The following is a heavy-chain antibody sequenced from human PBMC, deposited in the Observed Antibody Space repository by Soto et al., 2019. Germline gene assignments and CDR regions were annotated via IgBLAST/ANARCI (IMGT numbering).Heavy chain of an antibody. J-gene: IGHJ2*01. CDR1: GFTFNIYG. CDR2: ISYEGINK. V-gene: IGHV3-30*03. D-gene: IGHD2-2*01. Sequence: QVQLVESGGGVVQPGRSLGLSCAASGFTFNIYGMHWVRQAPGKGLEWVAAISYEGINKYYADSVKGRFTISRDNSKNTLYVQMNSLRTEDTAVYYCARSPQPTRGIHWYFDLWGRGILVSVSS. CDR3: ARSPQPTRGIHWYFDL.